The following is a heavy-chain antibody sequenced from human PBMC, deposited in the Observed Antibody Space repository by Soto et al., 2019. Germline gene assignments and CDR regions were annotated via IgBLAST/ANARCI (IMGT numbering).Heavy chain of an antibody. Sequence: QVPLVESGGGVVQPGRSLRLSCAVSGFTFSSSGMHWVRQAPGKGLEWVAFISYDGSFKYYADSVKGRFTVSRDHSKSTLYLHVDSLRAEDTALYYCAKDRSGSWTFDYWGQGTLVTVSS. CDR3: AKDRSGSWTFDY. J-gene: IGHJ4*02. D-gene: IGHD6-13*01. CDR1: GFTFSSSG. V-gene: IGHV3-30*18. CDR2: ISYDGSFK.